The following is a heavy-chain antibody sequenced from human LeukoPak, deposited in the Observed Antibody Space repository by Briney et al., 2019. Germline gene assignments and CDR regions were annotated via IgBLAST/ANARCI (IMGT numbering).Heavy chain of an antibody. CDR3: ARARGNTYGYFEY. V-gene: IGHV3-74*01. J-gene: IGHJ4*02. CDR2: INGDGSST. D-gene: IGHD5-18*01. Sequence: PGGSLRLSCAASGFTFTDSWLHWVRHAPGKGLVWISRINGDGSSTSYADSVKGRFTISRDNAKSTLYLQMNSLRVEDTAVYYCARARGNTYGYFEYWGQGTLVTVSS. CDR1: GFTFTDSW.